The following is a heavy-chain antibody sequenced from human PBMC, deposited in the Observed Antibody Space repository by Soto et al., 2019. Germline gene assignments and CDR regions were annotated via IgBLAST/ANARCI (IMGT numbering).Heavy chain of an antibody. CDR2: IWYDGSNK. J-gene: IGHJ4*02. CDR1: GFTFSSYG. V-gene: IGHV3-33*01. CDR3: AREKRVTTGLGGNYFDY. Sequence: ESGGGVVQPGRSLRLSCAASGFTFSSYGMHWVRQAPGKGLEWVAVIWYDGSNKYYADSVKGRFTISRDNSKNTLYLQMNSLRAEDTAVYYCAREKRVTTGLGGNYFDYWGQGTLVTVSS. D-gene: IGHD4-17*01.